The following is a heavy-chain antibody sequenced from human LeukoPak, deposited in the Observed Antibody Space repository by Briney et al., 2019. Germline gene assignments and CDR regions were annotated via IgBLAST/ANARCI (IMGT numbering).Heavy chain of an antibody. J-gene: IGHJ5*02. CDR3: ARPTARLGWFDP. D-gene: IGHD6-6*01. V-gene: IGHV3-7*01. CDR1: GFTFSTFW. Sequence: PGGSLRLSCAASGFTFSTFWMTWVRQAPGKGLEWVANIKQDGSEKYYVDSVKGRFTISRDKARNSLYLQMNSLRAEDTAVYYCARPTARLGWFDPWGQGTLVTVSS. CDR2: IKQDGSEK.